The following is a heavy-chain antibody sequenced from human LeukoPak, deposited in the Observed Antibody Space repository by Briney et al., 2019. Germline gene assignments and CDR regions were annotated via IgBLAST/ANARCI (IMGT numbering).Heavy chain of an antibody. CDR1: GFTFSSYS. J-gene: IGHJ4*02. V-gene: IGHV3-21*01. Sequence: GGSLRLSCAASGFTFSSYSMNWVRQAPGKGLEWVSSISSSSSYIYYADSVKGRFTISRDNAKNSLYLQMDSLRAEDTAVYYCARGTYSSGRLFDYWGQGTLVTVSS. D-gene: IGHD6-19*01. CDR2: ISSSSSYI. CDR3: ARGTYSSGRLFDY.